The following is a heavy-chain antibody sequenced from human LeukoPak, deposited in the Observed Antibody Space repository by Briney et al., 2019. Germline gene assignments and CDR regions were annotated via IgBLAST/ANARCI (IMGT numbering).Heavy chain of an antibody. V-gene: IGHV4-30-4*08. CDR3: ARRSDPYYFDY. Sequence: SETLSLTXTVSGGSISSGDYYWRWIRQPPGTGLEWIGYIYYSGSSFYNPSLKSRLTISVDTSKNHFSLNLSSVTAADTAVYYCARRSDPYYFDYWGQGTLVTVSS. J-gene: IGHJ4*02. CDR2: IYYSGSS. D-gene: IGHD2-21*01. CDR1: GGSISSGDYY.